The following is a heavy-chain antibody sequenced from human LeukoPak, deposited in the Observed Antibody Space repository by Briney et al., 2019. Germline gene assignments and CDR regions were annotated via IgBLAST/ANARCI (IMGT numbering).Heavy chain of an antibody. CDR3: ARRAVAGTTDP. J-gene: IGHJ5*02. CDR1: GYTFTSYY. D-gene: IGHD6-19*01. Sequence: GASVKVSCKASGYTFTSYYMHWLRQAPGQGLEWMGIINPSGGSTSYAQKFQGRVTMTRDTSTSTVYMELSSLRSEDTAVYYCARRAVAGTTDPWGQGTLVTVSS. V-gene: IGHV1-46*01. CDR2: INPSGGST.